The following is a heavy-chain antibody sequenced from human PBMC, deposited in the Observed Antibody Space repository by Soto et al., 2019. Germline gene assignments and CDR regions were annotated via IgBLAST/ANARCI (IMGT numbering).Heavy chain of an antibody. CDR1: GYTFIGYY. Sequence: ASVKVSCKASGYTFIGYYIHWVRQAPGQGLEWMGWINPNSGGTNYAQKFQGWVTMTRDTSISTAYMELSRLRSDDTAVYYCARDLVAVTGTGLVWDYWGQGTLVTVSS. J-gene: IGHJ4*02. CDR2: INPNSGGT. D-gene: IGHD6-19*01. CDR3: ARDLVAVTGTGLVWDY. V-gene: IGHV1-2*04.